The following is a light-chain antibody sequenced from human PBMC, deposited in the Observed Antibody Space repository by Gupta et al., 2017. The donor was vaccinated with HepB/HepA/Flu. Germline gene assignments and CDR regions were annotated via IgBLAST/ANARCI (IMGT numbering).Light chain of an antibody. V-gene: IGKV1-5*03. Sequence: QTTQSPPTLSASVGDRVTITCRASQSISSWLAWYQQKPGKAPKLLIYKASSLESGVPSRFSGSGSGTEFTLTISSLQPDDFATYYCQQYNSYSYTFGQGTKLEIK. CDR3: QQYNSYSYT. CDR2: KAS. J-gene: IGKJ2*01. CDR1: QSISSW.